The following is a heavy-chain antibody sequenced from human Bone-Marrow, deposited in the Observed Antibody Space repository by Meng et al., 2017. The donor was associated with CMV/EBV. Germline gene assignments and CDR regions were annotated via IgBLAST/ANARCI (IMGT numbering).Heavy chain of an antibody. Sequence: ASVKVSCKASGYTFTSYDINWVRQAPGQGLEWMGWINPNSGGTNYAQKFQVRVTMTRDTSISTAYMELSRLRSDDTAVYYCARDRKVVVALTPTLRRYGFDVWGQGTTVTVSS. J-gene: IGHJ6*02. CDR1: GYTFTSYD. CDR3: ARDRKVVVALTPTLRRYGFDV. V-gene: IGHV1-2*02. CDR2: INPNSGGT. D-gene: IGHD2-15*01.